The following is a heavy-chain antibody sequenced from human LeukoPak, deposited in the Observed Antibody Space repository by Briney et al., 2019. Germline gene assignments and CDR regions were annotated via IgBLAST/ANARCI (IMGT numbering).Heavy chain of an antibody. CDR1: GFSLSTSGVG. Sequence: ESGPTLVKPTQTLTLTCTFSGFSLSTSGVGVGWIRQPPGKALEGLALIYWNDDKRYSPSLKSRLTITKDTSKNQVVLTMTNMDPVDTATYYCARTDYDFWSGYYPNWFDPWGQGTLVTVSS. D-gene: IGHD3-3*01. V-gene: IGHV2-5*01. J-gene: IGHJ5*02. CDR2: IYWNDDK. CDR3: ARTDYDFWSGYYPNWFDP.